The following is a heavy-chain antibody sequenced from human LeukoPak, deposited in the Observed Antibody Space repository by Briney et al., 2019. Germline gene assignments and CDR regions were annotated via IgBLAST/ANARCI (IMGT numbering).Heavy chain of an antibody. Sequence: GGSLRLSCVASGFPFSSYWMTWVRQAPGKGLEWVSYITSSSRTIYYADSVKGRFTISRDTAKNSLYLQMKSLRDEDTAVYYCARDFYGDYGPDYWGQGTLVTVSS. J-gene: IGHJ4*02. CDR1: GFPFSSYW. D-gene: IGHD4-17*01. CDR3: ARDFYGDYGPDY. CDR2: ITSSSRTI. V-gene: IGHV3-48*02.